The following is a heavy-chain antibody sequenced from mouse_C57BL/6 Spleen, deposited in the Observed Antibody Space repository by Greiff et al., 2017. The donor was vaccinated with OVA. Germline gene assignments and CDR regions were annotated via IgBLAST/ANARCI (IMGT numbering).Heavy chain of an antibody. V-gene: IGHV5-4*03. CDR1: GFTFSSYA. CDR2: ISDGGSYT. CDR3: ARDDGSDY. J-gene: IGHJ2*01. Sequence: EVKVEESGGGLVKPGGSLKLSCAASGFTFSSYAMSWVRQTPEKRLEWVATISDGGSYTYYPDNVKGRFTISRDNAKNNLYLQMSHLKSEDTAMYYCARDDGSDYWGQGTTLTVSS. D-gene: IGHD2-3*01.